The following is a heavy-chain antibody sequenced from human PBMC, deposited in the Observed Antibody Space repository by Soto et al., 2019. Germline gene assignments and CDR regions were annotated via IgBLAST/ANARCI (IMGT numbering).Heavy chain of an antibody. Sequence: QITLKESGPPLVKPTQTLTLTCTFSGFSLSTPGVGVGWVRQPPGKALEWLGFIYWDDDKRYSPGLNTRLTITKDTSKNQVVLTMINMDPVDTATYYCAHRGEKRSTWLNYFDFWGQGTLVTVSS. V-gene: IGHV2-5*02. CDR3: AHRGEKRSTWLNYFDF. D-gene: IGHD6-13*01. J-gene: IGHJ4*02. CDR1: GFSLSTPGVG. CDR2: IYWDDDK.